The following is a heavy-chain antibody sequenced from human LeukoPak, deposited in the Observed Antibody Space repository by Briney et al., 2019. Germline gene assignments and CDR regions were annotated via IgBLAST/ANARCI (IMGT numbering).Heavy chain of an antibody. J-gene: IGHJ5*02. CDR1: GYTFTAYD. V-gene: IGHV1-2*02. CDR2: ISPNTGGT. CDR3: SLVIAASRFDP. Sequence: EASLKVSCKASGYTFTAYDIHWVRQAPGQGLEWMGWISPNTGGTGYAQKFQGRVTMTRDTSISTAYMELNRLNSDDTAVYYCSLVIAASRFDPWGQGTLVTVSS. D-gene: IGHD6-13*01.